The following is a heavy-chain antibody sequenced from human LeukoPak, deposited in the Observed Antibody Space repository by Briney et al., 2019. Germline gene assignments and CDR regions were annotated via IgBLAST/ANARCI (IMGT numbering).Heavy chain of an antibody. CDR2: IIPIFGTA. Sequence: SVKVSCKASGGTFSSYAISWVRQAPGQGLEWMGGIIPIFGTANYAQKFQGRVTITADESTSTAYMELSSLRSEDTAVYYCARDKSFYDILIGYSPYYYYYGMDVWGKGTTVTVSS. D-gene: IGHD3-9*01. V-gene: IGHV1-69*01. J-gene: IGHJ6*04. CDR3: ARDKSFYDILIGYSPYYYYYGMDV. CDR1: GGTFSSYA.